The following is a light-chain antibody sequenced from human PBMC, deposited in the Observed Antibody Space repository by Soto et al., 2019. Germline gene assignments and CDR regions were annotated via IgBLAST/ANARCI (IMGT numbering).Light chain of an antibody. V-gene: IGKV3-20*01. Sequence: EIVLTQSPGPLSLSPGERATLSCKASQSVRNNYLAWYQQKPGQAPRLLIYGASNRATGIPDRFSGSGSGTDFTLTISRLEPEDFAVYYCQQYGSSGTLGQGTKVDIK. CDR1: QSVRNNY. CDR2: GAS. J-gene: IGKJ1*01. CDR3: QQYGSSGT.